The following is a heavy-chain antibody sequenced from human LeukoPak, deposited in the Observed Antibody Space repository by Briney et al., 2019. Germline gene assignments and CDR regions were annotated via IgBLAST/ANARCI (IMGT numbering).Heavy chain of an antibody. Sequence: PGGSLRLSCAASGFIFSSYEMNWVRQAPGKGLEWVSAISGTGDSTFYADSLRGRFTISRDNSKNTLYLQMNSLRAEDTAVYYCAKELYTGSYLTSDHWGQGTLVTVSS. D-gene: IGHD1-26*01. CDR2: ISGTGDST. CDR1: GFIFSSYE. V-gene: IGHV3-23*01. J-gene: IGHJ4*02. CDR3: AKELYTGSYLTSDH.